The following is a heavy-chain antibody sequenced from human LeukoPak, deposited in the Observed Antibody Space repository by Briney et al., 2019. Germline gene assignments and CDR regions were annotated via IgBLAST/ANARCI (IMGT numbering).Heavy chain of an antibody. Sequence: ASVKVSCKASGYTFTGYYIHWVRRAPGQGLEWMGRIYPNTGGTNYAQKFQGRVTMTRDTSISTAYMELSRLTSDDTAVYYCARVGVDLWFDPWGQGTLVTVSS. CDR1: GYTFTGYY. CDR2: IYPNTGGT. V-gene: IGHV1-2*06. J-gene: IGHJ5*02. CDR3: ARVGVDLWFDP. D-gene: IGHD3/OR15-3a*01.